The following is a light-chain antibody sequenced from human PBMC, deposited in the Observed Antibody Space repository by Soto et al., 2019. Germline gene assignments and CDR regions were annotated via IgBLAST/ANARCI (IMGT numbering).Light chain of an antibody. J-gene: IGKJ4*01. V-gene: IGKV1-9*01. CDR3: QQINTFPVT. CDR1: QGITSY. Sequence: DIQLTQSPSFLSASIGDRVTITCRAGQGITSYLAWYQQRPGKAPKLLIYDASTLQSGVPSRFSGSGSGTEFTLTISSLQPEDFATYYCQQINTFPVTFGGGTKVDIK. CDR2: DAS.